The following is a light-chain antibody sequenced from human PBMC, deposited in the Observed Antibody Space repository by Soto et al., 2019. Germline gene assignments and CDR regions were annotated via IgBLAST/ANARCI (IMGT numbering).Light chain of an antibody. CDR1: SSNIGSNY. CDR3: SSYTSSSTL. J-gene: IGLJ1*01. CDR2: RSD. V-gene: IGLV1-47*01. Sequence: QSVLTQPPSASGTPGQRVTISSSGSSSNIGSNYVYWYQQLPGTAPKLLIYRSDQRPSGVPDRFSGSKSGTSASLAVSGLRSEDEADYYCSSYTSSSTLFGTGTKLTVL.